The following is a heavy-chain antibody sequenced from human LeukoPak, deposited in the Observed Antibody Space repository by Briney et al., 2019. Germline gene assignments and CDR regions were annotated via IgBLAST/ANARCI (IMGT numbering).Heavy chain of an antibody. CDR1: GFTFDDNA. Sequence: GGSLRLSCAASGFTFDDNAMHWVRQAPGKGLEWVSLISGDGGSTYYADSVKGRFTISRDNSKNSLYLQMNSLRTEDTALYYCAKDKELLQWLVRPYYFDYWGQGTLVTVSS. CDR2: ISGDGGST. CDR3: AKDKELLQWLVRPYYFDY. D-gene: IGHD6-19*01. J-gene: IGHJ4*02. V-gene: IGHV3-43*02.